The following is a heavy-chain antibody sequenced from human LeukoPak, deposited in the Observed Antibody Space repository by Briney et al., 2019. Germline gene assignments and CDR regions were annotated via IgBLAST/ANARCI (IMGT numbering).Heavy chain of an antibody. CDR2: INTDGSST. Sequence: GGSLRLSCAASGFTFSSYWMHWVRQAPGKGLVWVSRINTDGSSTSYADSVKGRFTISRDNSKNTLYLQMNSLRAEDTAVYYCARDLKKPYYFDYWGQGTLVTVSS. CDR3: ARDLKKPYYFDY. CDR1: GFTFSSYW. V-gene: IGHV3-74*01. J-gene: IGHJ4*02.